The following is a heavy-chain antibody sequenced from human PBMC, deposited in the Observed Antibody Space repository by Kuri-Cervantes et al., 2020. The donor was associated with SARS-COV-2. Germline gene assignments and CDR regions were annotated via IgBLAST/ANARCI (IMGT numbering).Heavy chain of an antibody. J-gene: IGHJ5*02. V-gene: IGHV4-59*01. CDR2: IYYSGST. D-gene: IGHD2-21*02. CDR1: GGSISSYY. Sequence: SETLSLTCTVSGGSISSYYWSWIRQPPGKGLEWIGYIYYSGSTNYNPSLKGRVTISVDTSKNQFSLKLSSVTAADTAVYYCASYILVVTGGGGWFDPWGQGTLVTVSS. CDR3: ASYILVVTGGGGWFDP.